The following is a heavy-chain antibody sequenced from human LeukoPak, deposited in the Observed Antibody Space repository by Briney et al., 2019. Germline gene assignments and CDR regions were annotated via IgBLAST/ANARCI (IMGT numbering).Heavy chain of an antibody. CDR1: GGSITTYY. V-gene: IGHV4-59*08. D-gene: IGHD4-11*01. J-gene: IGHJ4*02. CDR3: ARHPPTSPFDF. Sequence: SETLSLTCTVSGGSITTYYWSWIRQSPGKGLEWIGYIYYSGSTKYNPSLKSRVTIPVDTSKNQFSLKLSSVTAADTAVYYCARHPPTSPFDFWGQGTLVTVSS. CDR2: IYYSGST.